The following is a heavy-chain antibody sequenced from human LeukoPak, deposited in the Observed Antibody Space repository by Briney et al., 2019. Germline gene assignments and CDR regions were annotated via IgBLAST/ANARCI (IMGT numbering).Heavy chain of an antibody. D-gene: IGHD3-22*01. V-gene: IGHV4-39*07. J-gene: IGHJ5*02. CDR3: AREDDSSGYYAANNWFDP. CDR1: GGSISSSSYY. Sequence: SETLSLTCTVSGGSISSSSYYWGWIRQPPGKGLEWIGGIYYSGSTYYNPSLKSRVTISVDTSKNQFSLKLSSVTAADTAVYYCAREDDSSGYYAANNWFDPWGQGTLVTVSS. CDR2: IYYSGST.